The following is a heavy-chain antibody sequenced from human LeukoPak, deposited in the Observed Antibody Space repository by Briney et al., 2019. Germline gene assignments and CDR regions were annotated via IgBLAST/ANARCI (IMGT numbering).Heavy chain of an antibody. D-gene: IGHD3-22*01. CDR2: ISSSGSTI. CDR1: GFTFSDYY. Sequence: PGGSLRLSCAASGFTFSDYYMSWIRQAPGKGLEWVSYISSSGSTIYYADSVKGRFTISRDNAKNSLYLQMNSLRAEDTALYYCATAYYYDSSGYYYSNDAFDIWGQGTMVTVSS. V-gene: IGHV3-11*01. CDR3: ATAYYYDSSGYYYSNDAFDI. J-gene: IGHJ3*02.